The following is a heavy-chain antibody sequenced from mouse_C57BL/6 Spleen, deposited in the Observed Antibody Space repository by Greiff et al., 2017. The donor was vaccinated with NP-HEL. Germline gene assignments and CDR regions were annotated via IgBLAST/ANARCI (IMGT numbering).Heavy chain of an antibody. J-gene: IGHJ4*01. D-gene: IGHD2-5*01. CDR2: INPSNGGT. Sequence: QVQLQQPGTELVKPGASVKLSCKASGYTFTSYWMHWVKQRPGQGLEWIGNINPSNGGTNYNEKFKSKATLTVDKSSSTAYMQLSSLTSEDSAVYYCARDLYSNYKVFYAMDYWGQGTSVTVSS. CDR3: ARDLYSNYKVFYAMDY. V-gene: IGHV1-53*01. CDR1: GYTFTSYW.